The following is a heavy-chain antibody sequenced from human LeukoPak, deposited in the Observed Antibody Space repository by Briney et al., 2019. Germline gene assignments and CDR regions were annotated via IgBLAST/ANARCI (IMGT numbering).Heavy chain of an antibody. CDR2: INPSGGST. Sequence: ASVKVSCKASGYTFTSYYMHWVRQAPGQGLEWMGIINPSGGSTSYAQKFQGRVTMTRDPSTSTVYMGLSSLRSEDTAVYYCARDLYYDFWSGYFDAFDIWGQGTMVTVSS. J-gene: IGHJ3*02. D-gene: IGHD3-3*01. CDR3: ARDLYYDFWSGYFDAFDI. V-gene: IGHV1-46*03. CDR1: GYTFTSYY.